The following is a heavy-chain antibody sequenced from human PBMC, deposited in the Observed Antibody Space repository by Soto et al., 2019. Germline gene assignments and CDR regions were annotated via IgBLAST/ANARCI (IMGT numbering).Heavy chain of an antibody. CDR3: ARRPQFSSRWTTSLGY. D-gene: IGHD6-13*01. V-gene: IGHV6-1*01. J-gene: IGHJ4*02. Sequence: SQTLSLTCAISGDSVSRNSAAWNWISQSPSRGLEWLGRTYYRSKWYDDYAVSVKSRITINPDTSKNQFSLQLNSVTPEDTDVYYCARRPQFSSRWTTSLGYWAQGPLVPVSS. CDR2: TYYRSKWYD. CDR1: GDSVSRNSAA.